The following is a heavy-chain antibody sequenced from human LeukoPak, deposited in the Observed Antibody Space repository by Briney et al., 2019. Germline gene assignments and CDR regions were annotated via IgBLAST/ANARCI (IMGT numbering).Heavy chain of an antibody. CDR3: ARTVPL. J-gene: IGHJ4*02. CDR2: ISSGGGTL. D-gene: IGHD4-11*01. CDR1: GIPFSSYA. Sequence: GGSLRLSCAVSGIPFSSYAMNWVRRSPGKGLEWVSYISSGGGTLYYAHPSKGRFTVSRHNARISPYLQMISLRAEDTAVYYCARTVPLWGQGTLVTVSS. V-gene: IGHV3-48*03.